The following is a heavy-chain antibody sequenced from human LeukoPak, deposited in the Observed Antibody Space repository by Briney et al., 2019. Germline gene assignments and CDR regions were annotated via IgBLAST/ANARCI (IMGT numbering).Heavy chain of an antibody. J-gene: IGHJ4*02. CDR1: GFTVSCNY. V-gene: IGHV4-59*02. CDR3: TRKHPNHSCHYY. D-gene: IGHD1-14*01. Sequence: PGGSLRLPCAASGFTVSCNYMSWVRQPPGKGLEWIGYIYYSGNTNYNPSLKSRVTISVDTSKSQVSLKLSSVTAADTAVYYCTRKHPNHSCHYYWGQGTLVTVSS. CDR2: IYYSGNT.